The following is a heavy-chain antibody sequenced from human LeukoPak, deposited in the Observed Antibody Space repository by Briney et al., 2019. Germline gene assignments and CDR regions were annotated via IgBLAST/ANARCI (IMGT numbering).Heavy chain of an antibody. J-gene: IGHJ4*02. D-gene: IGHD6-19*01. V-gene: IGHV4-34*01. CDR1: GGSFSGYY. Sequence: SETLSLTCAVYGGSFSGYYWSWIRQPPGKGLEWIGEINHSGSTNYNPSLKSRVTISVDTSKNQFSLKLSSVTAADTAVYYCARIAVAGEYFDYWGQGTLVTVSS. CDR3: ARIAVAGEYFDY. CDR2: INHSGST.